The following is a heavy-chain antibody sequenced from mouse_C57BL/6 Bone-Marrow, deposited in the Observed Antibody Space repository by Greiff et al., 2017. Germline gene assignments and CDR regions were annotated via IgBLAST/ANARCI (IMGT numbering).Heavy chain of an antibody. CDR3: AATSQATYAMDY. D-gene: IGHD3-2*02. Sequence: QVQLQQPGAELVKPGASVKVSCKASGYTFTSYWMHWVKQRPGQGLEWIGRIYPSDSDTNYNQKFKGKSTLTIDKSSSTAYMQLSSLTSEDSAVYYCAATSQATYAMDYWGQGTSVTVSS. CDR2: IYPSDSDT. J-gene: IGHJ4*01. V-gene: IGHV1-74*01. CDR1: GYTFTSYW.